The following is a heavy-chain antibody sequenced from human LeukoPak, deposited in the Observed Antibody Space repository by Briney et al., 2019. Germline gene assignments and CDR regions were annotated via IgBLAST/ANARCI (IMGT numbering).Heavy chain of an antibody. J-gene: IGHJ3*02. CDR1: GFTFSSYA. CDR2: ISYDGSNK. Sequence: GGSLRLSCAASGFTFSSYAMHWVRQAPGKGLEWVAVISYDGSNKYYADSVKGRFTISRDNSKNTLYLQMNSLRAEDTAVYYCARHYYGSGSGGAFDIWGQGTMDTVSS. D-gene: IGHD3-10*01. V-gene: IGHV3-30*04. CDR3: ARHYYGSGSGGAFDI.